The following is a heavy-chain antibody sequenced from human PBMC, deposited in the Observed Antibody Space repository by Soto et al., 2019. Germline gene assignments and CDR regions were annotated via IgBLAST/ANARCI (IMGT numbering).Heavy chain of an antibody. D-gene: IGHD4-17*01. V-gene: IGHV1-69*08. J-gene: IGHJ6*02. Sequence: QVQLVQSGAEVKKPGSSVKVSCKASGGTFSRETISWVRQAPGQGLEWMGKIIVGLGAPNYAQNFQDRVTXTXDXXTSTAYMELSSLRSEDTAVFYCASGYGAPTRSMDVWGQGTTVTVSS. CDR3: ASGYGAPTRSMDV. CDR2: IIVGLGAP. CDR1: GGTFSRET.